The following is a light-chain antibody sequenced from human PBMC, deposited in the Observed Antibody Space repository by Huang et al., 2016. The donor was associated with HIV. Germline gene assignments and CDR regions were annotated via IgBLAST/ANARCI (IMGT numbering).Light chain of an antibody. J-gene: IGKJ1*01. CDR2: AAS. V-gene: IGKV3-15*01. Sequence: EIVMTQSPATLSVSPGERATLSCRDSQSVSSNLAWYQQKPGQAHKLLIYAASTRATGIPARFSGSGSGTEFTLTISSLQSEDFAVYYCQQYNNWPRTFGQGTKVEIK. CDR1: QSVSSN. CDR3: QQYNNWPRT.